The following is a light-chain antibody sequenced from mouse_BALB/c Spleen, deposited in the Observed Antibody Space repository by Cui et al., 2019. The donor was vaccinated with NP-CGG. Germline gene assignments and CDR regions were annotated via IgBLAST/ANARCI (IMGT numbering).Light chain of an antibody. CDR1: TGAVTSSNY. J-gene: IGLJ1*01. V-gene: IGLV1*01. CDR3: ALWYSNHWV. Sequence: QELVTQESAPTTSPGETVTLTCRSSTGAVTSSNYANWVQEKPDHLFTGLIGGTNNRAPGVPARFSGSLIGDKAALTITGAQTEDEAIYFCALWYSNHWVFGGGTKLTVL. CDR2: GTN.